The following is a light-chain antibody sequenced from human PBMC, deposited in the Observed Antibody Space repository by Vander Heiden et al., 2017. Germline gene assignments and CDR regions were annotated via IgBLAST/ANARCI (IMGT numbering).Light chain of an antibody. Sequence: IVLTQSPGTLSLSPGERATLSCRASQSVSSSYLGWYQQKPGQAPRLLIYGASSRATGIPDRFSGSGSGTDFTLTISRLEPEDFAVYYCQQYGSSPRTFGQGTKLEIK. V-gene: IGKV3-20*01. CDR3: QQYGSSPRT. J-gene: IGKJ2*01. CDR1: QSVSSSY. CDR2: GAS.